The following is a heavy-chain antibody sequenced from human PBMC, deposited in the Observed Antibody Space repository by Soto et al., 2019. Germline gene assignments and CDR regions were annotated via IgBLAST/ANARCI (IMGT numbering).Heavy chain of an antibody. D-gene: IGHD3-10*01. CDR1: GFSFSSYA. V-gene: IGHV3-30*18. CDR2: MSYDETKI. Sequence: QEQLVESGGGVVQPGMSLRLSCAASGFSFSSYAVHWVRQAPGKGLEWVAVMSYDETKINYEDSVKGRFTISRDNSKNTLLLQMNGLRPEDTAVYFCAKSRGSGTLRYYGMDVWGRGTPVTVSS. J-gene: IGHJ6*02. CDR3: AKSRGSGTLRYYGMDV.